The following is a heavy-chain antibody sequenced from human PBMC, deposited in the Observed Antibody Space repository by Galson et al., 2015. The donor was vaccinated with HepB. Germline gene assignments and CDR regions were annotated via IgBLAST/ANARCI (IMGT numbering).Heavy chain of an antibody. CDR3: ARSIAAAGISSSYYFDY. V-gene: IGHV1-46*01. D-gene: IGHD6-13*01. J-gene: IGHJ4*02. Sequence: SVKVSCKASGYTFTSYAMHWVRQAPGQGLEWMGIINPSGGSTSCAQKFQGRVTMTRDTSTSTVYMELSSLRSEDTAVYYCARSIAAAGISSSYYFDYWGQGTLVTVSS. CDR2: INPSGGST. CDR1: GYTFTSYA.